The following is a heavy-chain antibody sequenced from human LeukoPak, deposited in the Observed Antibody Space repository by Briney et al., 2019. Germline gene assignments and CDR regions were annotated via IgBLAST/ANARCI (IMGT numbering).Heavy chain of an antibody. CDR2: IKQDGSEK. CDR1: GFTFSSYW. D-gene: IGHD3-22*01. J-gene: IGHJ4*02. Sequence: GGSLRLSCAASGFTFSSYWMSWVRPAPGKGLEWVANIKQDGSEKYYVDSVKGRFTISRDNAKNSLYLQMNSLRAEDTAVYYCARFGGYYVRYFDYWGQGTLVTVSS. CDR3: ARFGGYYVRYFDY. V-gene: IGHV3-7*01.